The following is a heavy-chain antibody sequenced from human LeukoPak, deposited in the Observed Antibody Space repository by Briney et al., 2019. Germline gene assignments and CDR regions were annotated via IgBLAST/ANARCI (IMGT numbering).Heavy chain of an antibody. D-gene: IGHD3-10*01. Sequence: PSETLSLTCTVSGGSISNYYWSWIRQPPGKGLEWIGYTYYSGSTSYNPSLRSRLTISVDTSKNQFSLQLSSVTAADTALYYCARHNGASMVRGVIIFDYWGQGTLVTVSS. CDR2: TYYSGST. V-gene: IGHV4-59*08. CDR3: ARHNGASMVRGVIIFDY. J-gene: IGHJ4*02. CDR1: GGSISNYY.